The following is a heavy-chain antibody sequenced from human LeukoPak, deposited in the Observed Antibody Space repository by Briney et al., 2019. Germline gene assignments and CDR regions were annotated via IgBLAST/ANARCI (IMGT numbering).Heavy chain of an antibody. D-gene: IGHD3-9*01. CDR1: GFTFSSYW. CDR3: ARDYTYYDILTGYPHWYFDL. Sequence: PGGSLRLSCAASGFTFSSYWMSWVRQAPGKGLEWVANIKQDGSEKYYVDSVKGRFTISRDNAKNSLYLQMNSLRAEDTAVYYCARDYTYYDILTGYPHWYFDLWGRGTLVTVSS. J-gene: IGHJ2*01. CDR2: IKQDGSEK. V-gene: IGHV3-7*01.